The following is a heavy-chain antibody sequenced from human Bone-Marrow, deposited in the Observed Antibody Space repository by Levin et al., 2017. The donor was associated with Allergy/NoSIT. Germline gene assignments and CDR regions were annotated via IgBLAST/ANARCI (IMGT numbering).Heavy chain of an antibody. CDR3: TRLAVAGGIDY. CDR1: GFTFSGSA. V-gene: IGHV3-73*01. J-gene: IGHJ4*02. CDR2: IRSKANSYAT. D-gene: IGHD6-19*01. Sequence: GGSLRLSCTASGFTFSGSAMHWVRQASGKGLEWVGRIRSKANSYATAYAASMKGRFTISRDDSKNTAYLQMNSLKIEDTAVYYCTRLAVAGGIDYWGQGTLVTVSS.